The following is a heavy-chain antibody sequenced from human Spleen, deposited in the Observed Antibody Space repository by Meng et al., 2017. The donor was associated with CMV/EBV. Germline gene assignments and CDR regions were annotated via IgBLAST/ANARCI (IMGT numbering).Heavy chain of an antibody. J-gene: IGHJ4*02. V-gene: IGHV4-38-2*01. D-gene: IGHD3-3*01. CDR1: GFTFSDYY. CDR3: ARGIFGVVDY. CDR2: IHHTGSS. Sequence: ESLKISCAASGFTFSDYYMSWIRQAPGKGLEWLGSIHHTGSSYYNPSLKSRVTISVDTSKNQFSLKLTSVTAADTAVYYCARGIFGVVDYWGQGTLVTVSS.